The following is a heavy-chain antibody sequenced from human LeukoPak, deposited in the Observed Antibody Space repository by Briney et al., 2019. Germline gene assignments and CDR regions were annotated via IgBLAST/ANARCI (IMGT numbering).Heavy chain of an antibody. J-gene: IGHJ6*02. CDR2: ISYDGSNK. Sequence: TGGSQRLSCAASGFTFSSYAMHWVRQAPGKGLEWVAVISYDGSNKYYADSVKGRFTISRDNSKNTLYLQMNSLRAEDTAVYYCARDLPYSSSWYSPLYYYYYGMDVWGQGTTVTVSS. D-gene: IGHD6-13*01. CDR3: ARDLPYSSSWYSPLYYYYYGMDV. V-gene: IGHV3-30*04. CDR1: GFTFSSYA.